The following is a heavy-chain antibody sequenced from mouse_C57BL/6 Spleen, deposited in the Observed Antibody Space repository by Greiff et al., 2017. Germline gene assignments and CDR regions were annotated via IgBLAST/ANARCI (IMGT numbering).Heavy chain of an antibody. Sequence: VQLQQSGAELVKPGASVKMSCKASGYTFTSYWITWVKQRPGQGLEWIGDIYPGSGSTNYNEKFKSKATLTVDTSSSTAYMHLSSLTSEDSAVYYCARSMTAQASWFAYWGQGTLVTVSA. V-gene: IGHV1-55*01. CDR2: IYPGSGST. CDR3: ARSMTAQASWFAY. CDR1: GYTFTSYW. D-gene: IGHD3-2*02. J-gene: IGHJ3*01.